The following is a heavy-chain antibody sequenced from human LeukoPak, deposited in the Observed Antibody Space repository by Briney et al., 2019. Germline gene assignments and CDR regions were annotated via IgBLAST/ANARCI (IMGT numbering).Heavy chain of an antibody. D-gene: IGHD3-10*01. CDR1: GGSFSGYY. V-gene: IGHV4-34*01. Sequence: KPSETLSLTCAVYGGSFSGYYWSWIRQPPGKGLEWIGEINHSGSTNYNPSLKSRVTISVDTYKNQFSLKLSSVTAADTAVYYCAREKALLWFGESRFDPWGQGTLVTVSS. J-gene: IGHJ5*02. CDR3: AREKALLWFGESRFDP. CDR2: INHSGST.